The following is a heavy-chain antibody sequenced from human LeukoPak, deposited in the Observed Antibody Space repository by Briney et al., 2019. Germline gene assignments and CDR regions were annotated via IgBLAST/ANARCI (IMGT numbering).Heavy chain of an antibody. CDR3: ASGHSGSYYYFDY. V-gene: IGHV3-21*01. J-gene: IGHJ4*02. D-gene: IGHD1-26*01. Sequence: PGGSLRLSCAASGFTFSSYSMNWVRQAPGKGLEWVSSISSSSSYIYYADSVKGRFTISRDNAKNSLYLQMNSLRAEDTAVYYCASGHSGSYYYFDYWGQGTLATVSS. CDR2: ISSSSSYI. CDR1: GFTFSSYS.